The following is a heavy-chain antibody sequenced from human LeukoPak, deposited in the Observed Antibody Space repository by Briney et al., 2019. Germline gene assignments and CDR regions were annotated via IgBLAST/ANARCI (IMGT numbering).Heavy chain of an antibody. V-gene: IGHV4-61*08. J-gene: IGHJ4*02. CDR3: ARVSSGWHGYLDY. CDR1: GGSISSGGYY. CDR2: IYYSGST. Sequence: SETLSLTCTVSGGSISSGGYYWSWIRQHPGKGLEWIGYIYYSGSTNYNPSLKSRVTISVDTSKNQFSLKLSSVTAADTAVYYCARVSSGWHGYLDYWGQGTPVTVSS. D-gene: IGHD6-25*01.